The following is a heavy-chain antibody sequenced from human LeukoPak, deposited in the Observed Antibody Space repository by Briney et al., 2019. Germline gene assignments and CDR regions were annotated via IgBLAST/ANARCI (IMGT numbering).Heavy chain of an antibody. Sequence: PGRSLRLSCAASGFTFSSYAMHWVRQAPGKGLEWVAVISYDGSNKYYVDSVKGRFTISRDNSKNTLYLQMNSLRAEDTAVYYCARDGPILTKNYFDYWGQGTLVTVSS. CDR2: ISYDGSNK. CDR3: ARDGPILTKNYFDY. CDR1: GFTFSSYA. D-gene: IGHD2-8*01. J-gene: IGHJ4*02. V-gene: IGHV3-30-3*01.